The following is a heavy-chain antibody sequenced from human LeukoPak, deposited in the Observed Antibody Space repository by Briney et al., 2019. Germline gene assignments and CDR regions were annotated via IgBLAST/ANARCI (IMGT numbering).Heavy chain of an antibody. V-gene: IGHV3-21*05. Sequence: PGGSLRLSCAASGFTFSSYSMDWVRQAPGKGLEWVSYISSSGRSMSYADSVKGRFTISRDNSKNTLYLQMNSLRAEDTAGYYCARRAGGYSHPYDYWGQGILVTVSS. CDR1: GFTFSSYS. CDR2: ISSSGRSM. D-gene: IGHD4-23*01. J-gene: IGHJ4*02. CDR3: ARRAGGYSHPYDY.